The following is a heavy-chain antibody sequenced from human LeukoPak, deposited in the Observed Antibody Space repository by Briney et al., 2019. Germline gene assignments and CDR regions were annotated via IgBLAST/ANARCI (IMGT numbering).Heavy chain of an antibody. CDR1: GFTVSTNY. D-gene: IGHD3-10*01. CDR3: ARGLYYGSGSSYYFDY. V-gene: IGHV3-66*01. J-gene: IGHJ4*02. Sequence: GGSLRLSCAASGFTVSTNYMSWVRQAPGRGLEWVSLLYSGGTTSYADSVKGRFTISSDSSKNTLYLQMNSLRAEDTAVYYCARGLYYGSGSSYYFDYWGQGTLVTVSS. CDR2: LYSGGTT.